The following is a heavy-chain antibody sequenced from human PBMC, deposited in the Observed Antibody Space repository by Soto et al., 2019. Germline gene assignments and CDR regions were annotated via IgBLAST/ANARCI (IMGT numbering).Heavy chain of an antibody. Sequence: QMQLQESGPGLVKPSETLSLNCVVSGGSVSSGGHAWGWIRQPPGKGLEWIGYSRSVNYNPSRRSPVTISVDTANHQFSLKLSSVSAADTAVYYWGRDNWGSMDYWGQGTQVTVSS. CDR3: GRDNWGSMDY. CDR1: GGSVSSGGHA. J-gene: IGHJ4*02. CDR2: SRSV. V-gene: IGHV4-61*08. D-gene: IGHD7-27*01.